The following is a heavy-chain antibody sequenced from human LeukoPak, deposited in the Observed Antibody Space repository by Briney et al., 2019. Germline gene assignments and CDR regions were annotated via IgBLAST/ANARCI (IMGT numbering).Heavy chain of an antibody. CDR1: GGSISSSSYY. CDR2: IFYSGTT. V-gene: IGHV4-39*01. Sequence: SETLSLTCTVSGGSISSSSYYWGWIRQPPGKGLEWVGNIFYSGTTYYNPSLMSRVTISVDTSKNQFSLKMRSVTAADTAVYYCARVLRGGTYYFDYWGQGTLVTVSS. J-gene: IGHJ4*02. CDR3: ARVLRGGTYYFDY. D-gene: IGHD2-15*01.